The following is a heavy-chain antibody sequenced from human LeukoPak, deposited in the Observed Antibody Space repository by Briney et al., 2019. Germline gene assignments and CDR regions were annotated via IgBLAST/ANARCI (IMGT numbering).Heavy chain of an antibody. CDR1: GFTFSSYG. D-gene: IGHD4-17*01. CDR2: IWYDGSNK. J-gene: IGHJ4*02. Sequence: GGSLRLSCAASGFTFSSYGMHWVRQAPGKGLEWVAVIWYDGSNKYYADCVKGRFTISRDNSKNTLYLQMNSLRAEDTAVYYCERDQTVTHFFDYWGQGTLVTVSS. V-gene: IGHV3-33*01. CDR3: ERDQTVTHFFDY.